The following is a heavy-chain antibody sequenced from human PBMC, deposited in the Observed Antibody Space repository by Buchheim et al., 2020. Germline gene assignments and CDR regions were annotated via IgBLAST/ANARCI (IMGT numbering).Heavy chain of an antibody. D-gene: IGHD6-13*01. J-gene: IGHJ4*02. Sequence: EVQLLESGGGLVQPGGSLRLSCAASGFTFSSYAMSWVRQAPGKGLEWVSAISGSGGSTYYADSVKGRFTISRDNSKNTLFLQMNSLRAEDTAVYYCAKGPLSRYSSREYYFDYWGQGTL. V-gene: IGHV3-23*01. CDR2: ISGSGGST. CDR3: AKGPLSRYSSREYYFDY. CDR1: GFTFSSYA.